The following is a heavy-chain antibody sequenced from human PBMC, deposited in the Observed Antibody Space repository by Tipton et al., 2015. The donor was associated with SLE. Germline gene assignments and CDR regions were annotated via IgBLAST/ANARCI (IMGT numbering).Heavy chain of an antibody. V-gene: IGHV4-61*09. CDR2: IYTDGST. CDR1: RGSINSGSYY. CDR3: ARGTPVSGIFGVVLPFDY. J-gene: IGHJ4*02. D-gene: IGHD3-3*01. Sequence: TLSLTCTVSRGSINSGSYYWTWIRQPAGKGLEWIGHIYTDGSTNYNPSLKSRVTISGDTSKNQFSLNLSSVTAADTAVYYCARGTPVSGIFGVVLPFDYWGQGTQVTVSS.